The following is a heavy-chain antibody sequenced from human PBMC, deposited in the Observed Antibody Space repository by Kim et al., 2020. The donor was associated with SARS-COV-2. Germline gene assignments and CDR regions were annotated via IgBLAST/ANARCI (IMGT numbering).Heavy chain of an antibody. CDR3: ARNGSRYSGYYYDSSGYPYGDYYYGMDV. Sequence: GGSLRLSCAASGFTFSSYSMNWVRQAPGKGLEWVSYISSSSSTIYYADSVKGRFTISRDNAKNSLYLQMNSLRDEDTAVYYCARNGSRYSGYYYDSSGYPYGDYYYGMDVWGQGTTVTVSS. CDR1: GFTFSSYS. CDR2: ISSSSSTI. J-gene: IGHJ6*02. D-gene: IGHD3-22*01. V-gene: IGHV3-48*02.